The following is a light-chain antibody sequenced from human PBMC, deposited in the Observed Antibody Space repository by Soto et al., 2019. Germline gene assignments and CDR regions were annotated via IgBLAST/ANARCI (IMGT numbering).Light chain of an antibody. J-gene: IGKJ1*01. V-gene: IGKV3-11*01. CDR2: DAS. CDR1: HSVISSY. Sequence: EIVMTQSPDTLSVSPGERATLSCTARHSVISSYLAWYHQRPGQAPSLLIYDASNRASGVPARFSGSGSGTDFTLTISDLEPADFGLYYCQQRLNWPPGFGQGTKVDI. CDR3: QQRLNWPPG.